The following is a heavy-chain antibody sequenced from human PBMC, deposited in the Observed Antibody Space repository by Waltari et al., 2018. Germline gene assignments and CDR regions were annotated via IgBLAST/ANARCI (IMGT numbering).Heavy chain of an antibody. D-gene: IGHD2-15*01. CDR1: RGTLSSYA. Sequence: QVQLVQSGAEVEKPGSSVKVSCKASRGTLSSYALSWVRQAPGQGLEWMGGIIPIVDIATYAQKFQGRVTITADESTSTAYMELNNLRSEDTAVYYCARDPCSGGTCDSEAWGQGTLVTVSS. CDR3: ARDPCSGGTCDSEA. CDR2: IIPIVDIA. V-gene: IGHV1-69*12. J-gene: IGHJ4*02.